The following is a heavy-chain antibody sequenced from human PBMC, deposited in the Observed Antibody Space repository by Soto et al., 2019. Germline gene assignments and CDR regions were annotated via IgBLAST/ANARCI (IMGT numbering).Heavy chain of an antibody. V-gene: IGHV3-30*18. CDR1: GFTFSSYG. J-gene: IGHJ4*02. CDR3: GKESTMIVAIDY. CDR2: ISYDGSNK. Sequence: GGSLRLSCAASGFTFSSYGMHWVRQAPGKGLEWVAVISYDGSNKYYADSVKGRFTISRDNSKNTLYLQMNSLRAEDTAVYYCGKESTMIVAIDYWGQGTLVTVSS. D-gene: IGHD3-22*01.